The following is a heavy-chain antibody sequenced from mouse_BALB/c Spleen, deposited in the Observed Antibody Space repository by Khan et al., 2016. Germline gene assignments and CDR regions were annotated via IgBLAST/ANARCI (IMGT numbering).Heavy chain of an antibody. CDR1: GYTFTSYV. Sequence: VQLQQSGPELVKPGASVKLSCKASGYTFTSYVMHWVKQKPGQGLEWIGYINPHNEGTKFTEKLKGKATLTSDKSSSTAYMELSSLTSVDSAVYYCSRTYDYGSSTWFAFWGQGTLVTVSA. V-gene: IGHV1S136*01. J-gene: IGHJ3*01. CDR3: SRTYDYGSSTWFAF. CDR2: INPHNEGT. D-gene: IGHD1-1*01.